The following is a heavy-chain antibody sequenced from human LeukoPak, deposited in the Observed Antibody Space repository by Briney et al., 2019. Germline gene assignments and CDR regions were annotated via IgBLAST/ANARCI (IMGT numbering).Heavy chain of an antibody. V-gene: IGHV3-9*03. CDR1: GFTFDDYA. D-gene: IGHD6-19*01. CDR3: AKDLIAVAGPLDY. J-gene: IGHJ4*02. CDR2: ISWNSGSI. Sequence: GGSLRLSCAASGFTFDDYAMHWVRQAPGKGLEWVSGISWNSGSIGYADSVKGRFTISRDNAKNSLYLQMNSLRAEDMALYYCAKDLIAVAGPLDYWGQGTLVTVSS.